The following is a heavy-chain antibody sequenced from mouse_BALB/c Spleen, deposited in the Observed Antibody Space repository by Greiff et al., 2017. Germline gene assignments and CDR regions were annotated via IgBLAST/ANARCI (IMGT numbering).Heavy chain of an antibody. D-gene: IGHD2-4*01. J-gene: IGHJ1*01. Sequence: EVKLVESGGGLVKPGGSLKLSCAASGFTFSSYTMSWVRQTPEKRLEWVATISSGGSYTYYPDSVKGRFTISRDNAKNTLYLQMSSLKSEDTAMYYCTREGGMITTRYFDVWGAGTTVTVSS. CDR1: GFTFSSYT. CDR3: TREGGMITTRYFDV. V-gene: IGHV5-6-4*01. CDR2: ISSGGSYT.